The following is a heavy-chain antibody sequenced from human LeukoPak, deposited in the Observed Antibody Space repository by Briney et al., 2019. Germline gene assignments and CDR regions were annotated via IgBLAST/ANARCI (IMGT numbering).Heavy chain of an antibody. Sequence: GGSLRLSCAASGFTFSSYSMNWVRQAPGKGLEWVSSISSSSSYIYYADSVKGRFTISRDNAKNSLYLQMNSLRAEDTAVYYCARTPYYYDSSGYYFVLYYYYYGMDVWGQGTTVTVSS. CDR1: GFTFSSYS. CDR2: ISSSSSYI. J-gene: IGHJ6*02. D-gene: IGHD3-22*01. V-gene: IGHV3-21*01. CDR3: ARTPYYYDSSGYYFVLYYYYYGMDV.